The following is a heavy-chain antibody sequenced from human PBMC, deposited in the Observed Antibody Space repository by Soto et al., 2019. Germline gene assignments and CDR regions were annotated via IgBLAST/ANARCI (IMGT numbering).Heavy chain of an antibody. V-gene: IGHV4-31*03. CDR1: GGSISSGGYY. J-gene: IGHJ6*02. CDR2: IYYSGST. CDR3: ARGVGYDFWRGYYTGYYGMDV. Sequence: NPSETLSLTCTVSGGSISSGGYYWSWIRRHPGKGLEWIGYIYYSGSTYYNPSLKSRVTISVDTSKNQFSLKLSSVTAADTAVYYCARGVGYDFWRGYYTGYYGMDVWGQGTTVTVSS. D-gene: IGHD3-3*01.